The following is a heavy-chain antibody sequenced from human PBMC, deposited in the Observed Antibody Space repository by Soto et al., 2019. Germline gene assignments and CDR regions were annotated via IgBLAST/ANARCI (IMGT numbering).Heavy chain of an antibody. Sequence: GASVKVSCKASGGTFSSYAISWVRQAPGQGLEWMGGIIPIFGTANYAQKFQGRVTITADESTSTAYMELSSLRSEDTAVYYCARGTRYCSSISCYGWGYSFDFPCKGTLVILSS. CDR1: GGTFSSYA. J-gene: IGHJ4*02. CDR2: IIPIFGTA. V-gene: IGHV1-69*13. D-gene: IGHD2-2*01. CDR3: ARGTRYCSSISCYGWGYSFDF.